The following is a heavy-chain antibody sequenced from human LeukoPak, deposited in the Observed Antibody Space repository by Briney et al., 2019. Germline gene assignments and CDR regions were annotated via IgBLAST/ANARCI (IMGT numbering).Heavy chain of an antibody. Sequence: ASVKVSCKASGYTFTGYYMHWVRQAPGQGLEWMGWINPNSGDTKYAQKFQGRATMTRDTSISTAYMELRSLRSDDTAVYYCARDPLLYYYGSGSYLNWFDPWGQGTLVTVSS. D-gene: IGHD3-10*01. CDR3: ARDPLLYYYGSGSYLNWFDP. J-gene: IGHJ5*02. CDR1: GYTFTGYY. CDR2: INPNSGDT. V-gene: IGHV1-2*02.